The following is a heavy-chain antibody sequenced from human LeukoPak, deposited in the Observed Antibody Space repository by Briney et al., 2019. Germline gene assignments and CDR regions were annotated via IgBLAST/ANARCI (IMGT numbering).Heavy chain of an antibody. CDR1: GYSFTSYW. CDR2: IDPSDSYT. J-gene: IGHJ4*02. Sequence: PGESLKISCKGSGYSFTSYWISWVRQMPGKGLEWMGRIDPSDSYTNYSPSFQGHVTISADESISTAYLQWSSLKASDTAMYYCARPEGAAGNFDYWGQGTLVTVSS. D-gene: IGHD6-13*01. V-gene: IGHV5-10-1*01. CDR3: ARPEGAAGNFDY.